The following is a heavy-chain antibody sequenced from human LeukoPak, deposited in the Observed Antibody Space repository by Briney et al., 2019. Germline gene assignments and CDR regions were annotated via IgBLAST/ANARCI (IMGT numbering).Heavy chain of an antibody. Sequence: SETLSLTCAVYGGSFSGYYWSWIRQPPGKGLEWIGEINHSGSTNYNPSLKSRVTISVDTSKDQFSLKLSSVTAADTAVYYCAAVAYCGGDCYSMDYWGQGTLVTVSS. V-gene: IGHV4-34*01. J-gene: IGHJ4*02. CDR2: INHSGST. CDR1: GGSFSGYY. CDR3: AAVAYCGGDCYSMDY. D-gene: IGHD2-21*02.